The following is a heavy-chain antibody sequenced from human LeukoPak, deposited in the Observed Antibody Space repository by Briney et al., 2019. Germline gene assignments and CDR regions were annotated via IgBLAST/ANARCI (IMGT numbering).Heavy chain of an antibody. CDR1: GFTFSSYG. Sequence: GGSLRLSCAASGFTFSSYGMHWVRQAPGKGLEWVTFIQYDGGSKYYADSVKGRFTISRDNSKSTLYLQMISLRAEDTAMYYCAKDGGTYSFDYWGQGTLVAVSS. D-gene: IGHD1-26*01. J-gene: IGHJ4*02. V-gene: IGHV3-30*02. CDR2: IQYDGGSK. CDR3: AKDGGTYSFDY.